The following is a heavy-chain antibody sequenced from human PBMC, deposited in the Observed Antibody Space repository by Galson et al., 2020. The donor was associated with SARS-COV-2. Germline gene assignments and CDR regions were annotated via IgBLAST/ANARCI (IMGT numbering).Heavy chain of an antibody. J-gene: IGHJ4*02. CDR2: IWYDGSNK. V-gene: IGHV3-33*06. CDR1: GFSFSNYP. D-gene: IGHD1-26*01. CDR3: AKELKEGATDY. Sequence: LRLSCAASGFSFSNYPMHWVRQAPGKGLEWVAVIWYDGSNKHYADSVKGRFTISRDNSKNTLYLQMNSLRVEDTATYYCAKELKEGATDYWGQGTLVTVSS.